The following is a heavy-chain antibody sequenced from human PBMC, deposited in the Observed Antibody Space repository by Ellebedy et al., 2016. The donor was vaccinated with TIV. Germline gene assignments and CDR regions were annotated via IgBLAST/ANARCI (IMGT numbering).Heavy chain of an antibody. V-gene: IGHV3-30*03. CDR3: ARGDSYGSGVLIDY. Sequence: GGSLRLSCAASGFTFSNYGMHWVRQAPGKGLEWVAVISHDGSSKHHIDSVKGRFTISRDNSKNTLYLQMNSLRGEDTAVYYCARGDSYGSGVLIDYWGQGTLVTVSS. CDR1: GFTFSNYG. J-gene: IGHJ4*02. D-gene: IGHD5-18*01. CDR2: ISHDGSSK.